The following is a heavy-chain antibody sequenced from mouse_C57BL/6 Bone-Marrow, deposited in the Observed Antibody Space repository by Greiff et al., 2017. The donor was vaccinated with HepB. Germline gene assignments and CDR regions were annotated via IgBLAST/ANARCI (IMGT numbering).Heavy chain of an antibody. V-gene: IGHV1-53*01. CDR3: ARSGSSVWYFDV. CDR2: INPSNGGT. Sequence: QVQLQQPGAELVKPGASVKLSCKASGYTFTSYWMHWVKQRPGQGLEWIGNINPSNGGTNYNEKFKSKATLTVDKSSSTAYMQLSSLTSEDSAVYYCARSGSSVWYFDVWGTGTTVTVSS. CDR1: GYTFTSYW. J-gene: IGHJ1*03. D-gene: IGHD1-1*01.